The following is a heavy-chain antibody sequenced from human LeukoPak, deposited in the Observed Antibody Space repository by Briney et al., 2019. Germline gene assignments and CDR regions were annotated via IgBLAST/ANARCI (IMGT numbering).Heavy chain of an antibody. J-gene: IGHJ4*02. CDR2: IYYSGST. D-gene: IGHD6-19*01. CDR3: ARQLRGEAVAGHLQPFDY. V-gene: IGHV4-59*08. Sequence: KRSETLSLTCTVSGGSISSYYWNWIRQPPGKGLEWIGYIYYSGSTNYNPSLKSRVTISVDTSKNQFSLKLSSVTAADTAVYFCARQLRGEAVAGHLQPFDYWGQGTLVTVSS. CDR1: GGSISSYY.